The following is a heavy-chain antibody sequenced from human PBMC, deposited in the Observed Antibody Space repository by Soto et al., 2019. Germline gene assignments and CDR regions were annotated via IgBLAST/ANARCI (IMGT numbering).Heavy chain of an antibody. CDR2: ISGSGGST. D-gene: IGHD3-10*01. CDR1: GVTSGGYA. J-gene: IGHJ4*02. CDR3: AKSILLWFGELSFGY. V-gene: IGHV3-23*01. Sequence: SLRLPCAAAGVTSGGYAMRRVRQAQGKGLEWVSAISGSGGSTYYADSVKGRFTISRDNSKNTLYLQMNSLRAEDTAVYYCAKSILLWFGELSFGYWGQGTLVTVSS.